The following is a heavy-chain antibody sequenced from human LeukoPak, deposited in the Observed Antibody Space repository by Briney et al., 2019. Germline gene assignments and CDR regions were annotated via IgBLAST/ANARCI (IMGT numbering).Heavy chain of an antibody. V-gene: IGHV4-30-2*01. J-gene: IGHJ4*02. D-gene: IGHD2-15*01. CDR2: IYHSGST. CDR3: ARASPRYCSGGTCYSTSLPFDY. CDR1: GGSISSGGYS. Sequence: PSETLSLTCAVSGGSISSGGYSWSWIRQPPGKGLEWIGYIYHSGSTNYNPSLKSRVTISVDTSKNQFSLRLGSVTAADTAVYYCARASPRYCSGGTCYSTSLPFDYWGQGTLVTVSS.